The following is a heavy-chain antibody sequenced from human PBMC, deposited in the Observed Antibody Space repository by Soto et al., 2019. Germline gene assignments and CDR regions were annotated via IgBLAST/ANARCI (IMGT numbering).Heavy chain of an antibody. D-gene: IGHD3-3*01. Sequence: ASVKVSCKASGYTFTSYDINWVRQATGQGLEWMGWMNPNSGNTGYAQKFQGRVTMTRNTSISTAYMELSSLRSEDTAVYYCARGGSHDFWRGNMEYYFDYWGQGTLVTVSS. CDR3: ARGGSHDFWRGNMEYYFDY. CDR2: MNPNSGNT. CDR1: GYTFTSYD. J-gene: IGHJ4*02. V-gene: IGHV1-8*01.